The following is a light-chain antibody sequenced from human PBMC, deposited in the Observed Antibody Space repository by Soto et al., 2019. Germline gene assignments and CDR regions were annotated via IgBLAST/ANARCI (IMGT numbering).Light chain of an antibody. J-gene: IGLJ2*01. CDR3: AAWDDSLNGVV. CDR1: SSNIGSNT. Sequence: QSVLTQPPSASGTPGQRGTISCSGSSSNIGSNTVNWYQQLPGTAPKLLIYSNNHRPSGVPDLFSVSKSGTSASLAISGLQSEDEADYDCAAWDDSLNGVVFGGGTKLTVL. V-gene: IGLV1-44*01. CDR2: SNN.